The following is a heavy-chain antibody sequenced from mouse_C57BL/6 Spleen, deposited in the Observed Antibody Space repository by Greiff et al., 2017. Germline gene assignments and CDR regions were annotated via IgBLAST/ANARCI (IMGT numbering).Heavy chain of an antibody. Sequence: EVQGVESGGGLVKPGGSLKLSCAASGFTFSSYAMSWVRQTPEKRLEWVATISDGGSYTYYPDNVKGRFTISRDNAKNNLYLQMSHLKSEDTAMYYCARDRAGYYPWFAYWGQGTLVTVSA. CDR2: ISDGGSYT. CDR3: ARDRAGYYPWFAY. D-gene: IGHD2-3*01. V-gene: IGHV5-4*01. CDR1: GFTFSSYA. J-gene: IGHJ3*01.